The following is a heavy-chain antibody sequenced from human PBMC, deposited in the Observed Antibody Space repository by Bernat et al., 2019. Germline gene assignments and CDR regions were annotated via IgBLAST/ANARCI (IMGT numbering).Heavy chain of an antibody. D-gene: IGHD1-26*01. CDR3: AREMVGATTWDYAFDI. Sequence: VQLVESGGGLVQPGGSLRLSCAASGFTFSSYGMHWVRQAPGKGLEWVAVIWYDGSNKYYADSVKGRFTISRDNSKNTLYLQMNSLRAEDTAVYYCAREMVGATTWDYAFDIWGQGTMVTVSS. CDR2: IWYDGSNK. V-gene: IGHV3-33*08. J-gene: IGHJ3*02. CDR1: GFTFSSYG.